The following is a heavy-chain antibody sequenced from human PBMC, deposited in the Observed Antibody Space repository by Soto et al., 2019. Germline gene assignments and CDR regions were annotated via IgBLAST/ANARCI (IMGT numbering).Heavy chain of an antibody. CDR2: IYYSGST. CDR1: GGSISSGGNY. J-gene: IGHJ4*02. Sequence: QVQLQESGPGLVKPSQTLSLTYTVSGGSISSGGNYWSWIRQHPGKGLEWIGYIYYSGSTYYNPSLKSRVTISVDTSKNQFSLKLSSVTAADTAVYYCARVDTSMGATCVSYWGQGTLVTVSS. V-gene: IGHV4-31*03. D-gene: IGHD1-26*01. CDR3: ARVDTSMGATCVSY.